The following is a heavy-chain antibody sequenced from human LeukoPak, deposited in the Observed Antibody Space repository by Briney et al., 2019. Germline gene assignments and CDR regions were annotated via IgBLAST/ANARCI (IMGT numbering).Heavy chain of an antibody. CDR2: IWYDGSNK. CDR1: GFTFSSYG. Sequence: GGSLRLSCAASGFTFSSYGMHWVRQARGKGLEWVAVIWYDGSNKYYADSVKGRFTISRDNSKNTLYLQMNSLGAEDTAVYYCARESFIAVAGQRGSNAFDIWGQGTMVTVSS. V-gene: IGHV3-33*01. D-gene: IGHD6-19*01. J-gene: IGHJ3*02. CDR3: ARESFIAVAGQRGSNAFDI.